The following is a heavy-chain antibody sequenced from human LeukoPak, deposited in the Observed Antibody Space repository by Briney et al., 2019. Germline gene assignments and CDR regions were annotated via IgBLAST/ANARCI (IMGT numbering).Heavy chain of an antibody. CDR1: GFTFSSYS. Sequence: GGSLRLSRAASGFTFSSYSMNWVRQAPGKGLEWVSSISSSSSYIHYADSVKGRFTISRDNAKNSLYLQMNSLRAEDTAVYYCAREAREAYCGGDCYPSQFDYWGQGTLVTVSS. J-gene: IGHJ4*02. CDR2: ISSSSSYI. D-gene: IGHD2-21*02. V-gene: IGHV3-21*01. CDR3: AREAREAYCGGDCYPSQFDY.